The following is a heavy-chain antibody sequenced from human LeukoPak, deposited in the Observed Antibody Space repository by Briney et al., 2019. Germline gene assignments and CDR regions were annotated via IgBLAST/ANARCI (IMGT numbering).Heavy chain of an antibody. CDR3: AKDSPYQLLGQVDY. CDR2: IRYDGSNK. V-gene: IGHV3-30*02. CDR1: GFTFSSYG. Sequence: PGGSLRLSCAASGFTFSSYGMHWVRQAPGKGLEWVAFIRYDGSNKYYADSVKGRFTISRDNSKNTLYLQMNSLRAEDTAVYYCAKDSPYQLLGQVDYWGQGTLVTVSS. D-gene: IGHD2-2*01. J-gene: IGHJ4*02.